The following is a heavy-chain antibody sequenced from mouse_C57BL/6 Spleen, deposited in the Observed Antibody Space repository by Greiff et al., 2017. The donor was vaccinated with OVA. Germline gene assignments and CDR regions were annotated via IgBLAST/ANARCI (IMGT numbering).Heavy chain of an antibody. CDR2: ISSGSSTI. V-gene: IGHV5-17*01. D-gene: IGHD2-5*01. CDR3: ARGSYYSNYVGFYAMDY. J-gene: IGHJ4*01. CDR1: GFTFSDYG. Sequence: EVKLMESGGGLVKPGGSLKLSCAASGFTFSDYGMHWVRQAPEKGLEWVAYISSGSSTIYYADTVKGRFTISRDNAKNTLFLQMTSLRSEDTAMYYCARGSYYSNYVGFYAMDYWGQGTSVTVSS.